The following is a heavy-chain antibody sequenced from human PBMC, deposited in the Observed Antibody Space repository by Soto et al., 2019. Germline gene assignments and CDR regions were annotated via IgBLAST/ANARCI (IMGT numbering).Heavy chain of an antibody. D-gene: IGHD5-18*01. J-gene: IGHJ4*02. CDR1: GYTFTSYA. CDR2: INAGNGNT. Sequence: QVQLVQSGAEVKKPGASVKVSCKASGYTFTSYAMQWVRQAPGQRLEWMGWINAGNGNTKYSQKFQGRVTITRDTPASTAYMELSSLRSEDTAVYYCARDPRYSYGYNWGQGTLVTVSS. V-gene: IGHV1-3*01. CDR3: ARDPRYSYGYN.